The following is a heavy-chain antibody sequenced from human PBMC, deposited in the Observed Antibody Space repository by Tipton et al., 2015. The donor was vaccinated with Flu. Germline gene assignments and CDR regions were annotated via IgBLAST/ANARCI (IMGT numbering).Heavy chain of an antibody. Sequence: TLSLTCTVSGGSISSGGYYWSWIRQHPGKGLEWIGYIYYSGSTYYNPSLKSRVTISVDTSKNQFSLKLSSVTAADTALYYCARGYYYDGSGTRSYYFDYWGQGTLVTVSS. V-gene: IGHV4-31*03. CDR1: GGSISSGGYY. CDR2: IYYSGST. CDR3: ARGYYYDGSGTRSYYFDY. D-gene: IGHD3-22*01. J-gene: IGHJ4*02.